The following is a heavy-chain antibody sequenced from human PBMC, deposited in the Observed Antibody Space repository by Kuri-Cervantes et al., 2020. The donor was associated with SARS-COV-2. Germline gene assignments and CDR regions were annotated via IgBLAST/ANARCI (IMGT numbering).Heavy chain of an antibody. J-gene: IGHJ6*02. V-gene: IGHV4-59*12. CDR3: ARDNIVVVVAATPYYYYYGMDV. CDR1: GGSISSYS. Sequence: SETLSLTCTVSGGSISSYSWSWIRQPPGKGLEWIGYIYYSGSTNYNPTLKSRVTISVDTSKNQFSLKLSSVTAADTAVYYCARDNIVVVVAATPYYYYYGMDVWGQGTTVTVSS. D-gene: IGHD2-15*01. CDR2: IYYSGST.